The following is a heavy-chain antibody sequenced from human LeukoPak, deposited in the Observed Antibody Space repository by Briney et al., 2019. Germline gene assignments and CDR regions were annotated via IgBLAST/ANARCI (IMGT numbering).Heavy chain of an antibody. CDR2: IYYSGST. J-gene: IGHJ3*01. CDR3: ARDRSGSYWDAFDF. CDR1: GGSVSSGSYY. Sequence: SETLSLTCNVSGGSVSSGSYYWSWIRQPPGKGLEWIGYIYYSGSTNYNPSLKSRVTISVDTSKNQFSLKLSSVTAADTAVYYCARDRSGSYWDAFDFWGQGTMVTVSS. V-gene: IGHV4-61*01. D-gene: IGHD1-26*01.